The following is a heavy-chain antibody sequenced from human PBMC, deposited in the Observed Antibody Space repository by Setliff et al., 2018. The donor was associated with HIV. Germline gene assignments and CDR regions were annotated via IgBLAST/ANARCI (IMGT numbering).Heavy chain of an antibody. Sequence: SETLSLTCAVYGGPLSGHYWSWIRQPPGQGLEWIGETSHSGKTNYNPSLKSRVTISVDTSKNQFSLKLTSVTAADTAVYYCVTSSSWSSRLNFWGPGMVVTV. CDR1: GGPLSGHY. J-gene: IGHJ4*02. CDR2: TSHSGKT. CDR3: VTSSSWSSRLNF. V-gene: IGHV4-34*01. D-gene: IGHD2-2*01.